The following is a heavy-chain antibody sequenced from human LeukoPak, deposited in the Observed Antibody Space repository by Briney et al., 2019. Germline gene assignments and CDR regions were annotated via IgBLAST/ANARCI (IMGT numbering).Heavy chain of an antibody. CDR3: ARDGGDCAGDSCYVDY. D-gene: IGHD2-21*01. CDR2: ISSSSSYI. CDR1: GFTFSSYS. V-gene: IGHV3-21*04. Sequence: GGSLRLSCAAPGFTFSSYSMNWVRQAPGKGLEWVSPISSSSSYIYYADSVKDRFTISRDNAKNSLYLQMNSLRAEDTAFYYCARDGGDCAGDSCYVDYWGQGTLVTVSS. J-gene: IGHJ4*02.